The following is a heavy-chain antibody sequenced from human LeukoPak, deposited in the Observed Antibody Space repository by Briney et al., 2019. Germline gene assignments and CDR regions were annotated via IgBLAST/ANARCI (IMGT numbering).Heavy chain of an antibody. D-gene: IGHD6-13*01. CDR3: ARGSAAAGHYTNDY. J-gene: IGHJ4*02. CDR1: GYTFTSYD. CDR2: MNPNSGNT. V-gene: IGHV1-8*01. Sequence: ASVKVSCKASGYTFTSYDINWVRQATGQGLEWMGWMNPNSGNTGYAQKFQGRVIMTRNTSISTAYMELSSLRSEDTAVYYCARGSAAAGHYTNDYWGQGTLVTVSS.